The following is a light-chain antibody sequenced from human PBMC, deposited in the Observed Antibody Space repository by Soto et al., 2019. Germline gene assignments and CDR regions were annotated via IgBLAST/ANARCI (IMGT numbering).Light chain of an antibody. V-gene: IGKV1-39*01. J-gene: IGKJ1*01. CDR3: QQSYSPPWT. CDR1: QSIGTS. Sequence: DIQMTQSPSSLSAFAGDRVTITCRAGQSIGTSLNWYQQKVGKAPKLLIYITSTLQSGVPSRFTGSRSGTDFTITINSLQPEDLATYYCQQSYSPPWTFGQATKLEIK. CDR2: ITS.